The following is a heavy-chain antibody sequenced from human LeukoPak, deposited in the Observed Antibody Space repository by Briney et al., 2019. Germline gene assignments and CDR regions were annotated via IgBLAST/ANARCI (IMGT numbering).Heavy chain of an antibody. CDR3: ATNYYDSSGYYGGD. Sequence: GGSLRLSCAASGFTFSSYSINWVRQAPGKGLEWVSSISSSSYIYYADSVKGRFTISRDNAKNSLYLQMNSLRAEDTAVYYCATNYYDSSGYYGGDWGQGTLVTVSS. D-gene: IGHD3-22*01. CDR1: GFTFSSYS. V-gene: IGHV3-21*01. CDR2: ISSSSYI. J-gene: IGHJ4*02.